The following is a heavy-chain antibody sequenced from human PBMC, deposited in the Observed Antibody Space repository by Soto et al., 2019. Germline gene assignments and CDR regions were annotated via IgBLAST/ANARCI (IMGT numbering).Heavy chain of an antibody. D-gene: IGHD6-19*01. V-gene: IGHV3-23*01. Sequence: GFLRLSCAASGFTFSNYAMSWVRQAPGKGLEWVTAISGSGGSTYYADSVKGRFTISRDNSKNTLYLQMNSLRAEDTALYYCAKDRSSGWYYGSDYWGQGTLVTVSS. CDR1: GFTFSNYA. CDR3: AKDRSSGWYYGSDY. J-gene: IGHJ4*02. CDR2: ISGSGGST.